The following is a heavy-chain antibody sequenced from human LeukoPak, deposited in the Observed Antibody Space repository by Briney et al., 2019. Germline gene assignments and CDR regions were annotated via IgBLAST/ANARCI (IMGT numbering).Heavy chain of an antibody. D-gene: IGHD1-26*01. CDR1: AYTFTSYY. V-gene: IGHV1-46*01. CDR3: ARDRVGANAFDI. Sequence: ASVKVSCKASAYTFTSYYMHWVRQAPGQGLEWMGIINPSGGSTSYAQKFQGRVTMTRDMSTSTVYMELSSLRSEDTAVYYCARDRVGANAFDIWGQGTMVTVSS. CDR2: INPSGGST. J-gene: IGHJ3*02.